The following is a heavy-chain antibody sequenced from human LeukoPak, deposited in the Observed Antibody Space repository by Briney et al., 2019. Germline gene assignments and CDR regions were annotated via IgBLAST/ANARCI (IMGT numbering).Heavy chain of an antibody. CDR2: INPNSGGT. Sequence: ASVKVSCKASGYTFTGYYMHWVRQAPGQGLEWMGWINPNSGGTNYAQKFQGRVTMTRDMSISTAYMELSRLRSDDTAVYYCARVGLTTVTLNWFDPWGQGTLVTVSS. J-gene: IGHJ5*02. CDR3: ARVGLTTVTLNWFDP. V-gene: IGHV1-2*02. D-gene: IGHD4-17*01. CDR1: GYTFTGYY.